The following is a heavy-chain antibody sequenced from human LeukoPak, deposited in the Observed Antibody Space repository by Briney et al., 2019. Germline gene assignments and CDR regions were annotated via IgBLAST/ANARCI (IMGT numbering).Heavy chain of an antibody. CDR3: ARDNSVRDEAWWSTP. J-gene: IGHJ5*02. CDR1: GYTFTSNY. D-gene: IGHD2-15*01. CDR2: ITPSGGST. Sequence: ASVKVSCKAFGYTFTSNYMHWVRQAPGQGPEWMGGITPSGGSTTYAQKFQGRVTLTRDMSTSTDYLELSSLRSEDTAVYYCARDNSVRDEAWWSTPWGQGTLVTVSS. V-gene: IGHV1-46*01.